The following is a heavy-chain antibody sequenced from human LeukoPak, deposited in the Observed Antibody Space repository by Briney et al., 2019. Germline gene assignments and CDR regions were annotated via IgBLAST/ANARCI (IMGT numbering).Heavy chain of an antibody. CDR3: AKDLASAVARWGWFDP. J-gene: IGHJ5*02. CDR1: GFTFSSYA. Sequence: GGSLRLSCAASGFTFSSYAMSWVRQAPGKGLEWVSAISGSGGSTYYADSVKGRFTISRDNSKNTLYLQMNRLRAEDTAVYYCAKDLASAVARWGWFDPWGQGTLVTVSS. CDR2: ISGSGGST. D-gene: IGHD6-19*01. V-gene: IGHV3-23*01.